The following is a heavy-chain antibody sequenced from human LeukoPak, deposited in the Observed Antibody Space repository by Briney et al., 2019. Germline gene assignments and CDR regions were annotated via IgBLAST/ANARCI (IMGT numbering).Heavy chain of an antibody. CDR1: GFTFDDYS. CDR2: ISSSSSYI. V-gene: IGHV3-21*01. Sequence: GGSLRLSCAASGFTFDDYSMNWVRQAPGKGLEWVSSISSSSSYIYYADSVKGRFTISRDNAKNSLYLQMNSLRAEGTAVYCCARASSSGWYYFDYWGQGTLVTVSS. CDR3: ARASSSGWYYFDY. J-gene: IGHJ4*02. D-gene: IGHD6-19*01.